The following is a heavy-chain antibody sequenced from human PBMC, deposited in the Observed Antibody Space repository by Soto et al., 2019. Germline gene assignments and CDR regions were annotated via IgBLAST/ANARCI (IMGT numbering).Heavy chain of an antibody. CDR2: IYYSGST. J-gene: IGHJ1*01. CDR3: ASILSNVLRQTAPAPEAEYFQH. D-gene: IGHD3-3*01. CDR1: GGSISSYY. Sequence: QVQLQESGPGLVKPSETLSLTCTVSGGSISSYYWSWIRQPPGKGLEWIGYIYYSGSTNYNPSLKSPVTISVDTSKNQFSLKLSSVTAADTAVYYCASILSNVLRQTAPAPEAEYFQHWGQGTLVTVSS. V-gene: IGHV4-59*01.